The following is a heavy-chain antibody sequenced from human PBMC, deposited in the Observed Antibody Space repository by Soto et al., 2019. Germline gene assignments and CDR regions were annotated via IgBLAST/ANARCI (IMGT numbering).Heavy chain of an antibody. D-gene: IGHD3-10*01. CDR3: ARGQQPSGSYVYGMDV. CDR1: GFTFSSYG. V-gene: IGHV3-33*01. CDR2: IWYDGSNK. J-gene: IGHJ6*02. Sequence: GGSLRLSCAASGFTFSSYGMHWVHQAPGKGLEWVAVIWYDGSNKYYADSVKGRFTISRDNSKNTLYLQMNSLRAEDTAVYYCARGQQPSGSYVYGMDVWGQGTTVTVSS.